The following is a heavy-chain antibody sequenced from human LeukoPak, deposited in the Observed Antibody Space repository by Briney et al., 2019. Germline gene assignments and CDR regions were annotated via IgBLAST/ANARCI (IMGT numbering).Heavy chain of an antibody. V-gene: IGHV4-39*01. J-gene: IGHJ4*02. Sequence: SETLSLTCTVSGGSISSSSYYWGWIRQPPGKGLEWIGSIYYSGSTYYNPSLKSRVTISVDTSKNQFSLKLSSVTAADTAVYYCARAREYQLPHYWGQGTLVTVSS. CDR2: IYYSGST. CDR1: GGSISSSSYY. D-gene: IGHD2-2*01. CDR3: ARAREYQLPHY.